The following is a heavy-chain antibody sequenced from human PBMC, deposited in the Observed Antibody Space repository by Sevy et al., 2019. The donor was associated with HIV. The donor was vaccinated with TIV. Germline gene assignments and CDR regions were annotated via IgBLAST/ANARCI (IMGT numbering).Heavy chain of an antibody. D-gene: IGHD3-3*01. CDR2: ISNSGRNI. V-gene: IGHV3-11*01. Sequence: GGSLRLSCAASGFVFSDYYMTWIRQAPGKGLECISYISNSGRNIYYADSVKGRFTISRDNAKNSLHLEMNSLRVEDTAIYYCARDKGPLYLGESQGMDVWGQGTTVTVSS. J-gene: IGHJ6*02. CDR1: GFVFSDYY. CDR3: ARDKGPLYLGESQGMDV.